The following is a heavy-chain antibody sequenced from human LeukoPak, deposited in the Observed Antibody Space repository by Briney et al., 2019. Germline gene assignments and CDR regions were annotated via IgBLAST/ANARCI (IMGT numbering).Heavy chain of an antibody. D-gene: IGHD2-2*01. CDR1: GSTVTELS. CDR2: FDPEDGET. CDR3: AGSPSGEGHYYYYGMDV. J-gene: IGHJ6*02. Sequence: ASVNVSCKVSGSTVTELSMHWVRQAPGKGVEWMGGFDPEDGETIYAQKFQGRVTMTEDTSKDTAYMELSSLRSEDTVVYYCAGSPSGEGHYYYYGMDVWGQGTTVTVSS. V-gene: IGHV1-24*01.